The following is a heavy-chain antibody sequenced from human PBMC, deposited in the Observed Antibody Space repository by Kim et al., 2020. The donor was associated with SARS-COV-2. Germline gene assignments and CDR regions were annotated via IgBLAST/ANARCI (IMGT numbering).Heavy chain of an antibody. CDR2: IIPMFRAP. D-gene: IGHD3-9*01. Sequence: SVKVSCKASGGSLNNYAISWVRQAPGQGPEWMGGIIPMFRAPSYAQKFQGRVTISADESTSTVYMEVTSLRFEDTAVYYCARTSDDILSGSTNYYFQYAMDVWGQGTSVTVSS. CDR3: ARTSDDILSGSTNYYFQYAMDV. V-gene: IGHV1-69*13. CDR1: GGSLNNYA. J-gene: IGHJ6*02.